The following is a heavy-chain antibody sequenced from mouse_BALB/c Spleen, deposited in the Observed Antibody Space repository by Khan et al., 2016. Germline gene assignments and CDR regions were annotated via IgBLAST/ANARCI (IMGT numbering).Heavy chain of an antibody. J-gene: IGHJ2*01. V-gene: IGHV4-1*02. CDR1: GFDFSRYW. CDR2: INPDSSTI. Sequence: EVQLQESGGGLVQPGGSLKLSCAASGFDFSRYWMSWVRQAPGKGLEWIGEINPDSSTINYTPSLKDKFIISRDNAKNTLYLQMSKVRSEDTALYYCTRLHYYGYMYYWGQGTTLTVSS. D-gene: IGHD1-2*01. CDR3: TRLHYYGYMYY.